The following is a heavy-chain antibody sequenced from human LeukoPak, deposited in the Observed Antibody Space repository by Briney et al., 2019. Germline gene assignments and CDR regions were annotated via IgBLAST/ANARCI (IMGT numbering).Heavy chain of an antibody. CDR2: ISSSGSTI. V-gene: IGHV3-48*03. J-gene: IGHJ4*02. D-gene: IGHD3-10*01. Sequence: LGGSLRLSCAASGFTFSSYEMNSVREDPGKGLEWVSYISSSGSTIYYADSVKCRFTISRDNAKNSLYLQMNSLRAEDTAVYYCARGGLLWFGELLPIDYWGQGTLVTVSS. CDR3: ARGGLLWFGELLPIDY. CDR1: GFTFSSYE.